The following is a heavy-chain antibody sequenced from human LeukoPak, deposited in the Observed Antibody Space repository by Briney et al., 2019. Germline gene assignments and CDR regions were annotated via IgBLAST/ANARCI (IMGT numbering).Heavy chain of an antibody. V-gene: IGHV4-61*02. CDR1: GGSISSGSYY. J-gene: IGHJ6*03. CDR3: ARGIAAAANGGTFYYYYYYMDV. D-gene: IGHD6-13*01. Sequence: PSQTLSLTCTVSGGSISSGSYYWSWIRQPAGKGLEWIGRIYTSGSTNYNPSLKSRVTISVDTSENQFSLKLSSVTAADTAVYYCARGIAAAANGGTFYYYYYYMDVWGKGTTVTVSS. CDR2: IYTSGST.